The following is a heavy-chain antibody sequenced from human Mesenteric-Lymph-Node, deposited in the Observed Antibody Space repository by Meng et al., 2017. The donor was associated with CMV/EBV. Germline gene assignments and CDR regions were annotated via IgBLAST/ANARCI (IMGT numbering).Heavy chain of an antibody. V-gene: IGHV3-43*01. CDR3: AREDSGSHRLGY. CDR1: GFTFSSYS. J-gene: IGHJ4*02. CDR2: ITWNGGRT. D-gene: IGHD1-26*01. Sequence: GGSLRLSCAASGFTFSSYSMNWVRQAPGKGLEWVSLITWNGGRTFYAGSVEGRFTITRDNSKQSLHLQMNGLSTEDTALYYCAREDSGSHRLGYWGQGTLVTVSS.